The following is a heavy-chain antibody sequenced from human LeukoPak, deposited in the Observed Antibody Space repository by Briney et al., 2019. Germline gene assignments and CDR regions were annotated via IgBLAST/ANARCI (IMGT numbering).Heavy chain of an antibody. J-gene: IGHJ4*02. V-gene: IGHV3-7*01. Sequence: GGSLRLSCAASGFTFSDYYMSWVRQAPGKGLEWVANIKQDGSEKYYVDSVKGRFTISRDNAKNSLYLQMNSLRAEDTAVYYCARDSGQSGPQFFDYWGQGTLVTVSS. D-gene: IGHD5-24*01. CDR2: IKQDGSEK. CDR1: GFTFSDYY. CDR3: ARDSGQSGPQFFDY.